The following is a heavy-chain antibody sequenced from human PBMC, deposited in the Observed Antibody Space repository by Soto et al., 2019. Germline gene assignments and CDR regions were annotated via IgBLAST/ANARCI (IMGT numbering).Heavy chain of an antibody. J-gene: IGHJ6*03. D-gene: IGHD3-3*01. CDR3: ARLSDFNYTDV. V-gene: IGHV4-59*08. CDR2: IYYSGST. Sequence: SETLSLTCTVSGGSISSYYWSWIRQPPGKGLEWIGYIYYSGSTNYNPSLKSRVTISVDTSKNQFSLKPSSVTAADTAVYYCARLSDFNYTDVWGKGTTVTVSS. CDR1: GGSISSYY.